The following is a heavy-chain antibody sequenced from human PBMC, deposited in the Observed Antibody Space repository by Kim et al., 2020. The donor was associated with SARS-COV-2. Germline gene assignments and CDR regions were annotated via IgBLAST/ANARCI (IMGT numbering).Heavy chain of an antibody. CDR2: ISSSGSTI. CDR1: GFTFSDYY. D-gene: IGHD3-16*02. Sequence: GGSLRLSCAASGFTFSDYYMSWIRQAPGKGLEWVSYISSSGSTIYYADSVKGRFTISRDNAKNSLYLQMNSLRAEDTAVYYCARRFGGLRLGELSPVDAFDIWGQGTMVTVSS. V-gene: IGHV3-11*01. CDR3: ARRFGGLRLGELSPVDAFDI. J-gene: IGHJ3*02.